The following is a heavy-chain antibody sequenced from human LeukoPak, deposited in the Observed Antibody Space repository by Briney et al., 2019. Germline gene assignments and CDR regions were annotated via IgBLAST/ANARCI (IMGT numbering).Heavy chain of an antibody. V-gene: IGHV5-51*01. Sequence: GESLKISCKGSGYSFTSYWIGWVRQMPGKGLEWMGIIYPGDSDTRYSPSFQGQVTISADKSISTAYLQWSSLKASGTAMYYCARQQGGKYSSSSRYMDVWGKGTTVTVSS. J-gene: IGHJ6*03. D-gene: IGHD6-6*01. CDR2: IYPGDSDT. CDR1: GYSFTSYW. CDR3: ARQQGGKYSSSSRYMDV.